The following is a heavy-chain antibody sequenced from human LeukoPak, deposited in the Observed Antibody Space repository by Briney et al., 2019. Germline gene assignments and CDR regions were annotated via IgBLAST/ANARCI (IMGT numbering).Heavy chain of an antibody. J-gene: IGHJ4*02. D-gene: IGHD6-19*01. CDR1: GGSISSSSYY. CDR3: AREGVAVAH. Sequence: SETLSLTCTVSGGSISSSSYYWGWIRQPPGKGLEWIGSIYYSGSTYYNPSLKSRVTISVDTSKNQFSLKLSSVTAADTAVYYCAREGVAVAHWGQGTLVTVSS. CDR2: IYYSGST. V-gene: IGHV4-39*07.